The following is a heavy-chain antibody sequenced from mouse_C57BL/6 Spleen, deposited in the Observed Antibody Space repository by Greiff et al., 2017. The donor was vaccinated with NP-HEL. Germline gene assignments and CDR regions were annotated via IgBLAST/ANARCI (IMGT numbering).Heavy chain of an antibody. D-gene: IGHD2-4*01. J-gene: IGHJ2*01. V-gene: IGHV1-50*01. Sequence: VQLQQPGAELVKPGASVKLSCKASGYTFTSYWMQWVKQRPGQGLEWIGEIDPSDSYTNYNQKFKGKATLTVDTSSSTAYMQLSSLTSEDSAVYYCARRDMITKYYFDYWGQGTTLTVSS. CDR3: ARRDMITKYYFDY. CDR1: GYTFTSYW. CDR2: IDPSDSYT.